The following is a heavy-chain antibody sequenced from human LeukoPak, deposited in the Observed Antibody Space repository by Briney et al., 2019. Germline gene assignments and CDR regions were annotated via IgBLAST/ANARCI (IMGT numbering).Heavy chain of an antibody. J-gene: IGHJ6*02. CDR2: ISAYNGNT. V-gene: IGHV1-18*01. D-gene: IGHD2-2*03. Sequence: ASVKVSCKASGYTFTSYGISWVRQAPGQGLEWMGWISAYNGNTNYAQKLQGRVTMTTDTSTSTAYMELRSLRSDDTAVYYCARDGGLGHCSSTSCPGDGMDVWGQGTTVTVSS. CDR3: ARDGGLGHCSSTSCPGDGMDV. CDR1: GYTFTSYG.